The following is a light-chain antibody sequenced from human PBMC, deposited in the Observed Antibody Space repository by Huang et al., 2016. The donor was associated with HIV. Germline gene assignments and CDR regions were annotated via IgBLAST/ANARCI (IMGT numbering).Light chain of an antibody. CDR3: MQALQTIT. CDR1: QSLLHRNGYNY. CDR2: LGS. V-gene: IGKV2-28*01. J-gene: IGKJ5*01. Sequence: DIVMTQSPLSLPVTPGEPASISCRSSQSLLHRNGYNYLDWYLQKPGQSPQLLIYLGSNRASGVTDRFSGSGSGTDFTLKISRVEAEDVGVYYCMQALQTITFGQGTRLEIE.